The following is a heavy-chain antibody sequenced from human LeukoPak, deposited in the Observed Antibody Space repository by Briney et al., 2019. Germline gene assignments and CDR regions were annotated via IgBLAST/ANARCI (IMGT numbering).Heavy chain of an antibody. CDR1: GFTLSSYS. Sequence: GGSLRLSCAASGFTLSSYSMNWVRQAPGRGLEWVSSISSSSTYIYYGDSVKGRLTISRDNAKNSLYLQMNSLRAEDTAVYYCARYSGSYGTFDYWGQGTLVTVSS. J-gene: IGHJ4*02. CDR2: ISSSSTYI. D-gene: IGHD1-26*01. V-gene: IGHV3-21*01. CDR3: ARYSGSYGTFDY.